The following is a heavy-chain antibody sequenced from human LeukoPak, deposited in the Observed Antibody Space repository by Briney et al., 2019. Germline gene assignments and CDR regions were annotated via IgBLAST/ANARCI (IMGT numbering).Heavy chain of an antibody. V-gene: IGHV3-23*01. CDR3: AKVGEYYGSGSLNWFDS. CDR1: GFTFRSYA. CDR2: LTGSGDST. J-gene: IGHJ5*01. Sequence: GGSLRLSCAASGFTFRSYAMTWVRQAPGKGLEWVSVSALTGSGDSTYYADSVKGRFTVSRDNSKSTLFLQMNSLRGDDTAVYYCAKVGEYYGSGSLNWFDSWGQGTLVTVSS. D-gene: IGHD3-10*01.